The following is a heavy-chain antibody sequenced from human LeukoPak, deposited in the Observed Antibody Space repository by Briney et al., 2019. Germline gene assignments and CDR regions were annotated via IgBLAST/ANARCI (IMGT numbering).Heavy chain of an antibody. D-gene: IGHD3-22*01. J-gene: IGHJ4*02. CDR1: GGSISSYY. CDR2: IYYSGST. Sequence: SETLSLTCTVSGGSISSYYWSWIRQPPGKGLEWIGYIYYSGSTNYNPSLKSRVTISVDTSKNQFSLKLSSVTAADTAVYYCARGEAYYDSSGYDYWGQGTLVTVSS. V-gene: IGHV4-59*01. CDR3: ARGEAYYDSSGYDY.